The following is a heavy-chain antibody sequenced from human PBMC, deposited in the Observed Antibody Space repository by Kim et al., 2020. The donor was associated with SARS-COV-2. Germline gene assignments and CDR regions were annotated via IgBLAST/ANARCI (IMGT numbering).Heavy chain of an antibody. CDR2: IIPIFGTA. Sequence: SVKVSCKASGGTFSSYAISWVRQAPGQGLEWMGGIIPIFGTANYAQKFQGRVTITADESTSTAYMELSSLRSEDTAVYYCARDQGGMGFKEQWLDGNDAFDIWGQGTMVTVSS. J-gene: IGHJ3*02. V-gene: IGHV1-69*13. CDR1: GGTFSSYA. D-gene: IGHD6-19*01. CDR3: ARDQGGMGFKEQWLDGNDAFDI.